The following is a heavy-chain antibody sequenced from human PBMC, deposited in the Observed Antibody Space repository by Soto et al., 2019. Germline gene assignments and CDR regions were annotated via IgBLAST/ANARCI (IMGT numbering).Heavy chain of an antibody. CDR3: ARGGRDYYDSSGYYRHDAFDI. Sequence: QVQLVQSGAEVKKPGSSVKVSCKASGGTFSSYAISWVRQAPGQGLEWMGGIIPIFGTANYAQKFQGRVTITAEESTSTAYMELSSLRSEDTAVYYCARGGRDYYDSSGYYRHDAFDIWGQGTMVTVSS. CDR2: IIPIFGTA. D-gene: IGHD3-22*01. J-gene: IGHJ3*02. V-gene: IGHV1-69*12. CDR1: GGTFSSYA.